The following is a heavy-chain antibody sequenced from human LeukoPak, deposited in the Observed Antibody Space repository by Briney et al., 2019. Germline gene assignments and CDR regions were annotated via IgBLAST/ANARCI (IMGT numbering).Heavy chain of an antibody. J-gene: IGHJ6*03. Sequence: PGGSLRLSCAASGFTFSSYGMHWVRQAPGKGLEGVAFIRYDGSNKYYADSVKGRFTISRDNSKNTLYLQMNSLRAEDTAVYYCAKVPGYCSSTSCYTTYYYYYMDVWGKGTTVTVSS. D-gene: IGHD2-2*02. CDR3: AKVPGYCSSTSCYTTYYYYYMDV. CDR2: IRYDGSNK. V-gene: IGHV3-30*02. CDR1: GFTFSSYG.